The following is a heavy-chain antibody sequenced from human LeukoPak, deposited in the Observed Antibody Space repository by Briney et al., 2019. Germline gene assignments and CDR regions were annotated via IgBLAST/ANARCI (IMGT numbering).Heavy chain of an antibody. CDR1: AASFSYYY. CDR3: ARRLQSASQNMDV. Sequence: SETLSRTCAVYAASFSYYYWSWLRQPPGKGLEWIGEINHSGLTNYNPSLKSRVSISVDTSKNQFSLKLSSVTAADTAVYYCARRLQSASQNMDVWGKGTTVTVSS. J-gene: IGHJ6*03. V-gene: IGHV4-34*01. CDR2: INHSGLT. D-gene: IGHD5-24*01.